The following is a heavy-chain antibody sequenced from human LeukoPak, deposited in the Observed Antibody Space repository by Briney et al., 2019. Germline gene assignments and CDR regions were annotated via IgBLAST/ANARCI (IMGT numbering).Heavy chain of an antibody. CDR1: GYTFTSYG. V-gene: IGHV1-18*01. J-gene: IGHJ3*02. CDR2: ISAYNGNT. Sequence: ASVKVSCKASGYTFTSYGISWVRQAPGQGLEWMGWISAYNGNTNHAQKLQGRVTMTTDTSTSTAYMELRSLRSDDTAVYYCARDREDIVVVPAASNAFDIWGQGTMVTVSS. D-gene: IGHD2-2*01. CDR3: ARDREDIVVVPAASNAFDI.